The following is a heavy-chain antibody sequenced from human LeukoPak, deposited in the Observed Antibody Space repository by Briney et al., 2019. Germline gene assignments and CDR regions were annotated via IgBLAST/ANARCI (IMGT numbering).Heavy chain of an antibody. CDR1: GFTLSTYI. CDR2: ISGTGGST. J-gene: IGHJ4*02. D-gene: IGHD6-13*01. V-gene: IGHV3-23*01. CDR3: AKDRSDNSTWYLGDY. Sequence: GGSLRLSCAASGFTLSTYIMSWVRQPPGKGLEWVSVISGTGGSTYYADSMEGRFTISRDNSKNTLYLQMNSLRAEDTAIYYCAKDRSDNSTWYLGDYWGQGTLVAVSS.